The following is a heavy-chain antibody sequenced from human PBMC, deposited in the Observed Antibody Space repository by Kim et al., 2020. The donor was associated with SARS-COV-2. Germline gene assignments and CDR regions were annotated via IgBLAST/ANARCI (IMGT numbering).Heavy chain of an antibody. J-gene: IGHJ6*02. D-gene: IGHD3-10*01. Sequence: SETLSLNCTVSGGSISSGGYYWSWIRQHPGKGLEWIGYIYYSGSTYYNPSLKSRVTISVDTSKNQFSLKLSSVTAADTAVYYCARDQLLWFGELLYYYYGMDVWGQGTTVTVSS. CDR3: ARDQLLWFGELLYYYYGMDV. V-gene: IGHV4-31*03. CDR2: IYYSGST. CDR1: GGSISSGGYY.